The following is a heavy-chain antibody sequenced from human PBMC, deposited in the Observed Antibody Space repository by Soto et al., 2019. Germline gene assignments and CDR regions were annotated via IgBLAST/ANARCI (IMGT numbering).Heavy chain of an antibody. V-gene: IGHV4-31*01. CDR2: ISDSGSS. J-gene: IGHJ4*02. CDR3: ARTTFYDIFTAYYSLFDY. D-gene: IGHD3-9*01. CDR1: GGSISSGSFY. Sequence: QVQLQESGPGLVKPSQTLTLTCTVSGGSISSGSFYWSCIRQHPGKGLEWIGHISDSGSSHYNPSIASQGTLSVDTAKNQVSLKLSAVTAADTAVYFCARTTFYDIFTAYYSLFDYWGQGTLVTVSS.